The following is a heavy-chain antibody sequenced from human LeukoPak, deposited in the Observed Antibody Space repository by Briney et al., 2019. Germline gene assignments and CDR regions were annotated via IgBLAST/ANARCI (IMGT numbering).Heavy chain of an antibody. CDR3: ARGYGGYSYVDYFNY. Sequence: PGGSLRLSCAASGFTVSSNYMSWVRQAPGKRLEWVSLIYSGDNTYYADSVKGRFTISRDNSKNTLYLQVNSLRAEDTAVYYCARGYGGYSYVDYFNYWGQGTLVTVSS. CDR2: IYSGDNT. D-gene: IGHD5-18*01. CDR1: GFTVSSNY. V-gene: IGHV3-66*01. J-gene: IGHJ4*02.